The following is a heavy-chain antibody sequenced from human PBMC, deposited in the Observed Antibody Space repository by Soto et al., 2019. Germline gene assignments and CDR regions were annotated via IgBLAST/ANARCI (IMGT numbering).Heavy chain of an antibody. Sequence: EVQLVESGGGLVQRGGSLRLSCAASGLTFSSYSMNWVRQAPGKGLEWVSYISSSSSTIYYADSVKGRFTISRDNAKNSLDLQMNSLRAEDTAVYDCAFGEEPRCYYYGMDVCGQGTTVTVSS. CDR3: AFGEEPRCYYYGMDV. V-gene: IGHV3-48*01. D-gene: IGHD3-10*01. CDR2: ISSSSSTI. CDR1: GLTFSSYS. J-gene: IGHJ6*02.